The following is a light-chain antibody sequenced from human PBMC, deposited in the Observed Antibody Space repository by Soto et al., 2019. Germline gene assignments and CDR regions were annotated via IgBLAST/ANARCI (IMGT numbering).Light chain of an antibody. V-gene: IGKV3-15*01. CDR3: QQYNNWPRT. J-gene: IGKJ1*01. CDR2: GAS. CDR1: QSVSSN. Sequence: EIVMTQSPATLSVSPGERATLSCRASQSVSSNLAWYQQKPGQTPRLLIYGASTRATGIPARFSGSRSGTEFTLTISSLQSEDFAVCYCQQYNNWPRTFGQGTKVEIK.